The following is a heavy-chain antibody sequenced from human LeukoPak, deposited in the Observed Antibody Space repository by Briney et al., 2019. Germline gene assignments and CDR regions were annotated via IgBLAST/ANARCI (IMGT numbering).Heavy chain of an antibody. V-gene: IGHV3-64*01. J-gene: IGHJ6*03. D-gene: IGHD2-15*01. CDR2: ISSNGNT. CDR3: ARARVAAKSGYMDV. CDR1: GFTFSTYG. Sequence: GGSLRLSCAASGFTFSTYGMYWVRQAPGKGLEYVSSISSNGNTYYANSVKGRFTISRDTPKNTLYLQMGSLRDEDLAVYYCARARVAAKSGYMDVWGTGTTVTIPS.